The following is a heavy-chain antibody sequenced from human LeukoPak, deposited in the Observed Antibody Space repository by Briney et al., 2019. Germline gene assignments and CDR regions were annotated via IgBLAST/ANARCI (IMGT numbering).Heavy chain of an antibody. D-gene: IGHD3-10*01. J-gene: IGHJ4*02. Sequence: GASVKVSCKASGYTFTSYYMHWVRQAPGQGFEWMGIINPSGGSTSYAQKFQGRVTMTRDTSTSTVYMELSSLRSEDTAVYYCAREGRVRGVIQPQSFDYWGQGTLVTVSS. CDR2: INPSGGST. V-gene: IGHV1-46*01. CDR1: GYTFTSYY. CDR3: AREGRVRGVIQPQSFDY.